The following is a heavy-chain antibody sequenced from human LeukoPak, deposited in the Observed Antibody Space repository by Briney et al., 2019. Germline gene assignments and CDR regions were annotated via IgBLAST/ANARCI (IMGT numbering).Heavy chain of an antibody. D-gene: IGHD6-19*01. CDR3: AKFIAVAGISVSYPSDY. CDR1: GFTFSSYG. V-gene: IGHV3-30*18. J-gene: IGHJ4*02. Sequence: GGSLRLSCAASGFTFSSYGMHWVRQAPGKGLEWVAVISYDGSNKYYADSVKGRFTISRDNSKNTLYLQMNSLRAEDTAVYYCAKFIAVAGISVSYPSDYWGQGTLVTVSS. CDR2: ISYDGSNK.